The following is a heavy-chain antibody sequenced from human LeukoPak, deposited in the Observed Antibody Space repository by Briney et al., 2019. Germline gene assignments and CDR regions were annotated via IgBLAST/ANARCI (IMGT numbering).Heavy chain of an antibody. J-gene: IGHJ4*02. V-gene: IGHV3-74*03. CDR3: AREGRVSGYDFDC. CDR1: GFTFSSYW. D-gene: IGHD5-12*01. CDR2: INSDGSSI. Sequence: GGSLRLSCAASGFTFSSYWVHWVRQAPGKGLVWVSRINSDGSSITYADSVKGRFTISRDNVKNTLYLQMNSLRVEDTAVYYCAREGRVSGYDFDCWGQGTLVTVSS.